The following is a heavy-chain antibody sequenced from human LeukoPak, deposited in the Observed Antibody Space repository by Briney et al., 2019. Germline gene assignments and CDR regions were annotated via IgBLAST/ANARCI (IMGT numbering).Heavy chain of an antibody. CDR3: ARWSSDGSCSPY. V-gene: IGHV3-7*01. CDR2: IKQDGSEK. D-gene: IGHD2-15*01. CDR1: GFTFNNYW. J-gene: IGHJ4*02. Sequence: GGSLRLSCAASGFTFNNYWMSWVRQAPGKGLEWVAGIKQDGSEKFYVDAVRGRFTISGHNAKNSLFLQMTSPRAEDTAVYYCARWSSDGSCSPYWGQGTLVTVSS.